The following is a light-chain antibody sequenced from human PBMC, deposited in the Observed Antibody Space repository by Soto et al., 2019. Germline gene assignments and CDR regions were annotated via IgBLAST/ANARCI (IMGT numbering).Light chain of an antibody. CDR2: GAT. Sequence: EIVLTQSPGTLSLSPGERATLSCRASQSVSTNYLAWYQRKPGQAPRLLIYGATSRATDIPHRFSGSGSGTAFPLTITRLQAEDSAVYYCQQYGSSPPTFGQGTKVEIK. CDR3: QQYGSSPPT. J-gene: IGKJ1*01. V-gene: IGKV3-20*01. CDR1: QSVSTNY.